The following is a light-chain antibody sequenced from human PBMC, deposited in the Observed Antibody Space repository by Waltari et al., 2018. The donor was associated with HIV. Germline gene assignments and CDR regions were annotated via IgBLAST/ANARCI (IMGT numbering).Light chain of an antibody. J-gene: IGKJ2*01. V-gene: IGKV1-5*03. CDR2: KAS. CDR1: QTINNW. Sequence: DIQMTQSPSILSASVGDRVTITCRASQTINNWLAWYQQKPGKAPKLLISKASNLESGVPSRFSGSGSGTEFTLTINSLQPDDFATYYCQQYNRYYTFGQGTKLEIK. CDR3: QQYNRYYT.